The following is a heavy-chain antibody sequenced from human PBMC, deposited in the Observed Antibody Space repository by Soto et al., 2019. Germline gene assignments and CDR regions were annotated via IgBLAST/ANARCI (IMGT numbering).Heavy chain of an antibody. CDR1: GASISRYY. CDR3: ARNRDDYSSSYNWFDT. CDR2: IHAGGDR. D-gene: IGHD6-6*01. V-gene: IGHV4-4*07. J-gene: IGHJ5*02. Sequence: PXESLSVPGAVSGASISRYYWSWMRHSAGKRLEFIGRIHAGGDRVYNPSLRSRVTMSTDTSKNQFSLWLNSVTAADTAIYYCARNRDDYSSSYNWFDTWGQGTPVTVSS.